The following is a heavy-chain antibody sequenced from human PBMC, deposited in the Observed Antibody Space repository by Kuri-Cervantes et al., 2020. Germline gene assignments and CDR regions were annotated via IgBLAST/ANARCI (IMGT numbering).Heavy chain of an antibody. J-gene: IGHJ4*02. Sequence: LSLTCAASGFTFSSYAMSWVRQAPGKGLEWVSAIGGSGGSTYYADSVKGRFTISRDNSKNTLYLQMNSLRAEDTAVYYCAKRVFPNNYFDYWGQGTLVTVSS. D-gene: IGHD2/OR15-2a*01. CDR2: IGGSGGST. CDR1: GFTFSSYA. CDR3: AKRVFPNNYFDY. V-gene: IGHV3-23*01.